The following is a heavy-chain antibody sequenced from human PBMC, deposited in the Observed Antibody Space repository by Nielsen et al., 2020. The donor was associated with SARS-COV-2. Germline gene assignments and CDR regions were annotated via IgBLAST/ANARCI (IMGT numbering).Heavy chain of an antibody. J-gene: IGHJ3*02. CDR3: ARDEEWVTAGAFDI. CDR2: INSDGSST. CDR1: GFTFSSYW. D-gene: IGHD2-21*02. V-gene: IGHV3-74*01. Sequence: GESLKISCAASGFTFSSYWMHWVRQAPGKGLVWVSRINSDGSSTSYADSVKGRFTISRDNAKNTLYLQMNSLRAEDTAVYYCARDEEWVTAGAFDIWGQGTMVTVSS.